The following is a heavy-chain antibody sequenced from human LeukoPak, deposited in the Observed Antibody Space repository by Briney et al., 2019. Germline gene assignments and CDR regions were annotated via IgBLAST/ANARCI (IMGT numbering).Heavy chain of an antibody. CDR1: GFTFDNYS. V-gene: IGHV3-9*01. D-gene: IGHD3-9*01. CDR3: TKEWTKYDILLTMEV. CDR2: ISWNSAKI. J-gene: IGHJ6*03. Sequence: PGGSLRLSCAASGFTFDNYSMYWVRHAPGKGLEWVSGISWNSAKIVYADSVKGGFIISRDNVKNSLHMQKNSVRADDTALYYCTKEWTKYDILLTMEVWGKGNTVTVSS.